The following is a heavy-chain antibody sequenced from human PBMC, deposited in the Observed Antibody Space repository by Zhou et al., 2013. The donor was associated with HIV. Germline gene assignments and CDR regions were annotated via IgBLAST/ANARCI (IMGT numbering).Heavy chain of an antibody. CDR3: VRDQKDYGGDSDLDY. V-gene: IGHV1-69*04. CDR1: GGTFSSYA. D-gene: IGHD2-21*02. J-gene: IGHJ4*02. CDR2: IIPVLGLT. Sequence: QVQLVQSGAEVKKPGSSVKVSCKASGGTFSSYAISWVRQAPGQGLEWIGRIIPVLGLTTYAQKFQGGVTITADKATTTVYMEVGRLRSEDTAVYYCVRDQKDYGGDSDLDYWGQGTLVTVSS.